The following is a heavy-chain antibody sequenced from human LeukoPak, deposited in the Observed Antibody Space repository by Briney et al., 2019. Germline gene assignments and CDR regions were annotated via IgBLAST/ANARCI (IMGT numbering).Heavy chain of an antibody. Sequence: PGGSLRLSCAASGFTFDDYAMHWVRQAPGKGLEWVSLISWDGGSTYYADSVKGRFTISRDNSKNSLYLQMNSLRAEDTALYYCAKEVIAAAGNYYYGMDVWGQGTTVTVSS. CDR3: AKEVIAAAGNYYYGMDV. D-gene: IGHD6-13*01. V-gene: IGHV3-43D*03. CDR2: ISWDGGST. CDR1: GFTFDDYA. J-gene: IGHJ6*02.